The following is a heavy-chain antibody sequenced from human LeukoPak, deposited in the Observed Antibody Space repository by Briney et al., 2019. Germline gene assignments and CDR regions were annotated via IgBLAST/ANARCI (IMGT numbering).Heavy chain of an antibody. CDR1: GYTFTSNY. Sequence: ASVKVSCKAFGYTFTSNYMHWVRQAPGQGPEWMGVISPSGGSTTYAQKFQGRVTLTRDMSTSTDYLELSSLRSEDTAVYYCARDRGPGRWLQSGWYFDLWGRGTLVTVSS. CDR3: ARDRGPGRWLQSGWYFDL. D-gene: IGHD5-24*01. CDR2: ISPSGGST. J-gene: IGHJ2*01. V-gene: IGHV1-46*01.